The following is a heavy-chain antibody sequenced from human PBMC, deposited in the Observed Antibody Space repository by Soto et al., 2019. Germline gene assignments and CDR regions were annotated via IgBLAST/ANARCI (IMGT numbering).Heavy chain of an antibody. CDR3: ARHGQQLGYYSYYGMCV. CDR2: IYYSGST. CDR1: GGAISSYY. V-gene: IGHV4-59*08. Sequence: QVPLPESGPGLVKPSETLSLTCTDSGGAISSYYWSWIRQPPGKGLEWIGYIYYSGSTNYNPPLKCPVIITVDASKNQFSLTLSSVAAAAKAVYYCARHGQQLGYYSYYGMCVWGEENTVTVSS. D-gene: IGHD6-13*01. J-gene: IGHJ6*04.